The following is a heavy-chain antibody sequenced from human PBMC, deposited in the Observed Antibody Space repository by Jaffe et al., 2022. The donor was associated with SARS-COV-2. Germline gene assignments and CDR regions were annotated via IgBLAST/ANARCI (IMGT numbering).Heavy chain of an antibody. D-gene: IGHD5-18*01. CDR1: GDTFRNYA. Sequence: QVQLVQSGAEVKGPGSSMKVSCKVSGDTFRNYAINWVRQAPGQGLEWVGKIIPSVGGAHYGQKFQDRVTFSADESTTTVHMQMASLRSQDTAVYFCARGGIQLWAQRLDYWGQGSPVTVSS. J-gene: IGHJ4*02. CDR2: IIPSVGGA. V-gene: IGHV1-69*18. CDR3: ARGGIQLWAQRLDY.